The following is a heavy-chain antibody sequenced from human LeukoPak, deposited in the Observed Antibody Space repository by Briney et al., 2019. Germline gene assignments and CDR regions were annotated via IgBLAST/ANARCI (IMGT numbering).Heavy chain of an antibody. D-gene: IGHD6-13*01. CDR3: ARDQYSSSWYDDAFDI. V-gene: IGHV4-4*07. CDR2: IYTSGST. Sequence: SETLSLTCTVSGGSISSYYWSWIRQPAGKGLEWIGRIYTSGSTNYNPSLKSRVTMSVDTSKNQFSLKLSSVTAADTAVYYCARDQYSSSWYDDAFDIWGQGKMVTVSS. J-gene: IGHJ3*02. CDR1: GGSISSYY.